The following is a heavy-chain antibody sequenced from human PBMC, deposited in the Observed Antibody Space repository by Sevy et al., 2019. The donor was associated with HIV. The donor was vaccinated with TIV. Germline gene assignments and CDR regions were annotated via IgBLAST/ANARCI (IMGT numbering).Heavy chain of an antibody. CDR3: ASPLMTRYDSSGFRFFSNEYYCDY. CDR2: ISFDGSNK. CDR1: GFTFSSYA. V-gene: IGHV3-30-3*01. D-gene: IGHD3-22*01. Sequence: GGSLRLSCAASGFTFSSYAMHWVRQAPGKGLEWVAVISFDGSNKHYADSVKGRFTISRDNSQNTLYLRTNSLRAEDTHMYYCASPLMTRYDSSGFRFFSNEYYCDYWGQGTLVTVSS. J-gene: IGHJ4*02.